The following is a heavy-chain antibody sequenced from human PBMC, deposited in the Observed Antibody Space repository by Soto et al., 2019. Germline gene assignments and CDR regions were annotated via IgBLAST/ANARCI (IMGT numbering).Heavy chain of an antibody. V-gene: IGHV4-39*01. CDR2: IYYSGST. CDR1: GGSISSSSYY. D-gene: IGHD3-22*01. CDR3: ARRSNYYDSSGYYLVFDY. J-gene: IGHJ4*02. Sequence: SETLSLTCTVSGGSISSSSYYWGWIRQPPGKGLEWIGSIYYSGSTYYNPSLKSRVTISVDTSKNQFSLKLNSVTAADTAVFYCARRSNYYDSSGYYLVFDYWGQGTLVTSPQ.